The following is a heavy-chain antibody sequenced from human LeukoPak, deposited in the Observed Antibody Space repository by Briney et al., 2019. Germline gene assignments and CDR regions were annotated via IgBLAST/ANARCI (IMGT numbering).Heavy chain of an antibody. J-gene: IGHJ3*02. Sequence: PSETLSLTCAVYGGSFSGYYWSWIRQPPGKGLEWIGEINHSGSTNYNQSLKSRVTISVDTSKNQFSLKLSSVTAADTAVYYCARGPLYYYGSGSRRAAFDIWGQGTMVTVSS. CDR2: INHSGST. CDR1: GGSFSGYY. D-gene: IGHD3-10*01. V-gene: IGHV4-34*01. CDR3: ARGPLYYYGSGSRRAAFDI.